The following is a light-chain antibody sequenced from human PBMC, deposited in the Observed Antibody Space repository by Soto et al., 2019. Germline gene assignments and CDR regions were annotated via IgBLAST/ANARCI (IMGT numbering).Light chain of an antibody. CDR2: EVS. CDR3: SSYTRSSTLNYV. CDR1: SSDVGGYNY. J-gene: IGLJ1*01. Sequence: QSVLTRPASVSGSPGQSITISCTGTSSDVGGYNYVSWYQQHPGKAPKLMIYEVSNRPSGVSNRFSGSKSGNTASLTISGLQAEDEADYYCSSYTRSSTLNYVFGTGTKVTVL. V-gene: IGLV2-14*01.